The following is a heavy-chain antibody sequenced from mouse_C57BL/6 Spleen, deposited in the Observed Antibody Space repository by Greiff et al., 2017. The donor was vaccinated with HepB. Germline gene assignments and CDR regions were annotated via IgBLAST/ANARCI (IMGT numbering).Heavy chain of an antibody. D-gene: IGHD2-1*01. CDR3: ARGDYGNPYYAMDY. J-gene: IGHJ4*01. Sequence: VQLQQSGPELVKPGASVKISCKASGYAFSSSWMNWVKQRPGKGLEWIGRIYPGDGDTNYNGKFKGKATLTADKSSSTAYMQLSSLTSEDSAVYFCARGDYGNPYYAMDYGGQGTSVTVSS. V-gene: IGHV1-82*01. CDR1: GYAFSSSW. CDR2: IYPGDGDT.